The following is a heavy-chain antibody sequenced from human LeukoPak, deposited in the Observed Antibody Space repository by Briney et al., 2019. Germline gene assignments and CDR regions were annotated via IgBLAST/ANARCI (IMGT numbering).Heavy chain of an antibody. CDR3: ARVGSYSNYLYYFDY. CDR2: IYPGDSDT. D-gene: IGHD4-11*01. CDR1: GYSFTSYW. Sequence: PGESPKISCKGSGYSFTSYWIGWVRQMPGKGLEWMGIIYPGDSDTRYSPSFQGQVTISADKSISTAYLQWSSLKASDTAMYYCARVGSYSNYLYYFDYWGQGTLVTVSS. V-gene: IGHV5-51*01. J-gene: IGHJ4*02.